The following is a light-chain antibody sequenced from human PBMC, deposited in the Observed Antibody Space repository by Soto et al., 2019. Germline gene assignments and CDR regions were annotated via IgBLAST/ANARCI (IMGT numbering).Light chain of an antibody. J-gene: IGKJ2*01. CDR1: QSISTY. V-gene: IGKV1-39*01. CDR3: QQCSSPPPYT. Sequence: DIQMTQSPSSLSASVGDTVTIACRASQSISTYLNWYQQKPGKAPRLLIYAASDVQTGVPSRFSGSGSGTDFTLTISSLQPEDFATYYCQQCSSPPPYTFGQGTKLEMK. CDR2: AAS.